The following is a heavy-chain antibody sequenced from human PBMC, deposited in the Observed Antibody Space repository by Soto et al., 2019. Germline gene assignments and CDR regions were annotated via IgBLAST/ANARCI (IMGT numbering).Heavy chain of an antibody. CDR2: IWYDGSNQ. Sequence: GGSLRLSCAASGFTFSNYGTHWVRQAPGKGLEWVAVIWYDGSNQFYADSVKGRFTISRDNSKNTLYLQMNSLRAEDSAIYYCARVSGYCSGGSCPMKDYYYGVDVWGQGTTVTVSS. D-gene: IGHD2-15*01. CDR3: ARVSGYCSGGSCPMKDYYYGVDV. J-gene: IGHJ6*02. CDR1: GFTFSNYG. V-gene: IGHV3-33*01.